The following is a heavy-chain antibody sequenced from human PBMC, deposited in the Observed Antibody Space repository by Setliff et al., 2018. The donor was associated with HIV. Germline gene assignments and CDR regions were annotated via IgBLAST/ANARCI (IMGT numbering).Heavy chain of an antibody. J-gene: IGHJ4*02. CDR1: SGSIKSYY. D-gene: IGHD6-19*01. CDR3: ARRFEQWLAFDY. V-gene: IGHV4-59*08. CDR2: IYGSGST. Sequence: PSETLSLTCTVSSGSIKSYYWSWIRQPPGKGLEWVGYIYGSGSTNYNPSLKSRLTISIDMSKNQFSLKLRSVTAADTAVYYCARRFEQWLAFDYWGQGTLVTVSS.